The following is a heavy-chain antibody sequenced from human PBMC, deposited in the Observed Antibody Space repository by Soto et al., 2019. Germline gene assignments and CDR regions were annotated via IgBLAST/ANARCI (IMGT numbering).Heavy chain of an antibody. V-gene: IGHV1-18*01. CDR2: ISAYNGNT. CDR3: ARDRYYDSSGYGDY. D-gene: IGHD3-22*01. Sequence: ASVKVSCKASGYTFTNYGISWVRQAHGQGREWMGWISAYNGNTNYAQKLQGRVTRTKDKSTRKAYVELRSLGSDDTAVYFSARDRYYDSSGYGDYWGQGTLVTVSS. CDR1: GYTFTNYG. J-gene: IGHJ4*02.